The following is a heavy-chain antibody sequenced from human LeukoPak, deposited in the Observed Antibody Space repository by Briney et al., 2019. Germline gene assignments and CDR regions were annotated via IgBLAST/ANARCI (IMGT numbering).Heavy chain of an antibody. V-gene: IGHV4-59*02. CDR3: ARDPPEDEWNSLDS. Sequence: SETLSLTCTVSGXSVNGYYWNWIRQAPGKGLEWIGFIHYSGLTVYSPSLQSRVSMSVDTSRNQFSLDLSSVTAADTALYYCARDPPEDEWNSLDSWGQGILVTVSS. D-gene: IGHD1-7*01. CDR1: GXSVNGYY. J-gene: IGHJ4*02. CDR2: IHYSGLT.